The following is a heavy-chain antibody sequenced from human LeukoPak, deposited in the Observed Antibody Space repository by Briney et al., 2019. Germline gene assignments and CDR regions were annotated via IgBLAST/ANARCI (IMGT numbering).Heavy chain of an antibody. CDR3: AREWWVAGTPGGIYDY. J-gene: IGHJ4*02. D-gene: IGHD1-7*01. Sequence: GGSLRLSCAASGFTFSSYAMSWVRQAPGKGLEWVSSISGSAGSTYYADSVKGRFTISRDNSKNILYLQMHSLRVEDTAVYYWAREWWVAGTPGGIYDYWGQGTLVTVSS. CDR1: GFTFSSYA. V-gene: IGHV3-23*01. CDR2: ISGSAGST.